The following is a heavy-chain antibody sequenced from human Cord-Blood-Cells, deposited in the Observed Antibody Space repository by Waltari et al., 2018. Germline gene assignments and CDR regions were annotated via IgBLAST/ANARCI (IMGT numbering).Heavy chain of an antibody. D-gene: IGHD1-26*01. J-gene: IGHJ4*02. CDR3: AREAQELASFDY. CDR2: INHSGST. Sequence: QVQLQQWGAGLLKPAETLSLPCAVYGGSFRGYYGSWIRQPPGKGLEWIGEINHSGSTNYNPSLKSRVTISVDTSKNQFSLKLSSVTAADTAVYYCAREAQELASFDYWGQGTLVTVSS. CDR1: GGSFRGYY. V-gene: IGHV4-34*01.